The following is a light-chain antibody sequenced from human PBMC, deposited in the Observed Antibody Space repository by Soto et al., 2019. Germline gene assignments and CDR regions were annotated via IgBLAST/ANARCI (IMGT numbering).Light chain of an antibody. Sequence: EIVMTQSPATLSVSPWERATLSCRASQSVSSNLAWYQQKLGQAPRLLIYGASTRATGIPARFSGSGSGTEFTLTISSLQSEDFAVYYCQQYNNWPLTFGGGTKVEIK. J-gene: IGKJ4*01. CDR1: QSVSSN. CDR2: GAS. CDR3: QQYNNWPLT. V-gene: IGKV3-15*01.